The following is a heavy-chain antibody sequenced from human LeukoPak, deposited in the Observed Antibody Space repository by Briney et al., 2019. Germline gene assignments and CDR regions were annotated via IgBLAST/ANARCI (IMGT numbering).Heavy chain of an antibody. CDR1: GGSISSSNW. Sequence: SETLSLTCAVSGGSISSSNWWSWVRQPPGKGLEWIGEIYHSGSTNYNPSLKSRVTISVDTSKNQFSLKLNSVTAADTAVYYCARVSGYDWESFYDYWGQGTLVTVSS. J-gene: IGHJ4*02. V-gene: IGHV4-4*02. CDR2: IYHSGST. CDR3: ARVSGYDWESFYDY. D-gene: IGHD5-12*01.